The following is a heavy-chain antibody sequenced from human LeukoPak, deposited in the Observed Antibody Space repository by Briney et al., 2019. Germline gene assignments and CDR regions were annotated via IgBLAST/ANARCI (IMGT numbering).Heavy chain of an antibody. D-gene: IGHD3-9*01. J-gene: IGHJ6*02. CDR2: VSNNGGNT. Sequence: PGGSLRLSCAASGFTFSSYAMHWVRQAPGKGLEYVAAVSNNGGNTYYANSVKGRFTISRDNSKNTLYLQMNSLRAEDTAVYYCARPRYFDWSNYYGMDVWGQGTTVTVSS. CDR3: ARPRYFDWSNYYGMDV. V-gene: IGHV3-64*01. CDR1: GFTFSSYA.